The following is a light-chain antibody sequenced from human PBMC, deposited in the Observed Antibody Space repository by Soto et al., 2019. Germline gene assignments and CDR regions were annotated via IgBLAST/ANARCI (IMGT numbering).Light chain of an antibody. CDR1: SSDVGGYNY. J-gene: IGLJ1*01. CDR2: EVS. CDR3: SSFTNTITRYA. V-gene: IGLV2-14*01. Sequence: QSVLTQPASVSGSPGQSITISCTGTSSDVGGYNYVSWFQHHPGKAPKLIIYEVSYRPSGVSNRFSSSKSGDTASLTISGLQAEDEADYYCSSFTNTITRYAFXTGTKVTVL.